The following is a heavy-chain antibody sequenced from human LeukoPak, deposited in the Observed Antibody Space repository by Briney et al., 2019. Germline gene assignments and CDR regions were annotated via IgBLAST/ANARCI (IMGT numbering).Heavy chain of an antibody. V-gene: IGHV4-39*07. CDR1: GDFISSNTYY. CDR3: ARDRPSENSDYSNFFDY. CDR2: IYYSGST. Sequence: PSETLSLTCTVSGDFISSNTYYWGWLRQPPGKGLEWVGSIYYSGSTYYTPSLKSRVTMSVDTSKNQFSLKLSSVTAADTAVYYCARDRPSENSDYSNFFDYWGQGTLVTVSS. D-gene: IGHD4-11*01. J-gene: IGHJ4*02.